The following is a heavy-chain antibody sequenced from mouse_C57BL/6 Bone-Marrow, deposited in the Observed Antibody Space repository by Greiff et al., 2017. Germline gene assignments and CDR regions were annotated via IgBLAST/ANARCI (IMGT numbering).Heavy chain of an antibody. J-gene: IGHJ4*01. CDR2: INPNYGTT. D-gene: IGHD2-2*01. V-gene: IGHV1-39*01. Sequence: LKECGPELVKPGASVKISCKASGYSFTDYNMNWVKQSNGKSLEWIGVINPNYGTTSYNQKFKGKATLTVDQSSSTAYMQLNSLTSEDSAVYYCARSGGLRDAMDYWGQGTSVTVSS. CDR3: ARSGGLRDAMDY. CDR1: GYSFTDYN.